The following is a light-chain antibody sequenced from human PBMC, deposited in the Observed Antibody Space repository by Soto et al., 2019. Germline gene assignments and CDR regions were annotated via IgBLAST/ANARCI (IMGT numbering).Light chain of an antibody. CDR1: SSNIGGNS. V-gene: IGLV1-51*01. Sequence: QSVMTQPASVSAAPGQKVTISCSGSSSNIGGNSVSWYQQLPGTAPKLLIYDDNKRPSGMPDRFSGSKSGTSASLGITGFQPGDEADDYCGTWDSSLSAYVFGTGTQLTVL. J-gene: IGLJ1*01. CDR3: GTWDSSLSAYV. CDR2: DDN.